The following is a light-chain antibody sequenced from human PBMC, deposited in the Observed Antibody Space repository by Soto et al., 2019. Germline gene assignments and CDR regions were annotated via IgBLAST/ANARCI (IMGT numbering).Light chain of an antibody. V-gene: IGKV3-20*01. Sequence: DIVLTPSPGTLSLSPVERATLSCGASQSINSRSLAWYQQKPGQAPRLLIYDASSRATGIPDRFSASGSGTDFTLTISSLEPEDFAVYYCQQYVASPYTFGQGTKV. J-gene: IGKJ2*01. CDR2: DAS. CDR3: QQYVASPYT. CDR1: QSINSRS.